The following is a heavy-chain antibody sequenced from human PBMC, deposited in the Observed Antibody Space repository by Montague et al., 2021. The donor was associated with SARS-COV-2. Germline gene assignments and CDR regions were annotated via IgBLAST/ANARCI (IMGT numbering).Heavy chain of an antibody. Sequence: SETLSLTCAVYGGSFSGYYWNWIRQPPGPGLEWIGEINHSGTANYNPSLKRRVTISVDTSKNQISLRLNSVTAADTAVYHCARLGEGVVPAPILAVGPYYSCFYVGVWGKGATVTVSS. V-gene: IGHV4-34*01. CDR2: INHSGTA. D-gene: IGHD2-2*02. J-gene: IGHJ6*03. CDR1: GGSFSGYY. CDR3: ARLGEGVVPAPILAVGPYYSCFYVGV.